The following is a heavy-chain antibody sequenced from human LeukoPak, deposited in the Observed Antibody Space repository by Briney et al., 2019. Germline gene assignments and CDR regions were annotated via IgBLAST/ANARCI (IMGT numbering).Heavy chain of an antibody. D-gene: IGHD6-6*01. Sequence: GSLRLSCVASGFTFSSYGMHWVRQAPGKGLEWVAFIRYDENNKFYADSVKGRFTISRDNSKNTLFLQMNSLRAEDTAVYYCAKESYSSSSEIYWGQGTLVTVSS. CDR3: AKESYSSSSEIY. J-gene: IGHJ4*02. CDR2: IRYDENNK. CDR1: GFTFSSYG. V-gene: IGHV3-30*02.